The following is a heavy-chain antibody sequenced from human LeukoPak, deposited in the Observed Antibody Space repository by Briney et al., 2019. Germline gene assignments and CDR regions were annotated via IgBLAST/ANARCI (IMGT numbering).Heavy chain of an antibody. CDR1: GYTFTSYD. Sequence: ASVKVSCKASGYTFTSYDINWVRQATGQGLEWMGWMNPNSGNTGYAQKFQGRVTITRNTSISTAYMELSSLRSEDTVVYYCATRGITIFGVVFDYWGQGTLVTVSS. CDR3: ATRGITIFGVVFDY. D-gene: IGHD3-3*01. J-gene: IGHJ4*02. V-gene: IGHV1-8*03. CDR2: MNPNSGNT.